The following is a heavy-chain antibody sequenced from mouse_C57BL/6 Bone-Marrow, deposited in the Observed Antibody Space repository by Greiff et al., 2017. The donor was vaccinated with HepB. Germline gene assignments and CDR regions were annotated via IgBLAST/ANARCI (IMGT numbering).Heavy chain of an antibody. CDR2: IDPSDSYT. V-gene: IGHV1-50*01. CDR3: ARKRDYAMDY. J-gene: IGHJ4*01. Sequence: QVQLQQPGAELVKPGASVKLSCKASGYTFTSYWMQWVKQRPGQGLEWIGEIDPSDSYTNYNQKFKGKATLTVDTSSSTAYMHLSSLTSEDSAVYYCARKRDYAMDYWGEGTAVTVSS. CDR1: GYTFTSYW.